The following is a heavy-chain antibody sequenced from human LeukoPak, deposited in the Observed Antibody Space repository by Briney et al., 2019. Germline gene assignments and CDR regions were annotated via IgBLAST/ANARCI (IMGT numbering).Heavy chain of an antibody. J-gene: IGHJ5*02. V-gene: IGHV1-2*02. CDR3: ARLLWFGEPYNWFDP. D-gene: IGHD3-10*01. CDR1: GYTFTSYY. Sequence: GASVKVSCKASGYTFTSYYMHWVRQAPGQGLEWMGWINPNSGGTNYAQKFQGRVTMTRDTSISTAYMELSRLRSDDTAVYYCARLLWFGEPYNWFDPWGQGTLVTVSS. CDR2: INPNSGGT.